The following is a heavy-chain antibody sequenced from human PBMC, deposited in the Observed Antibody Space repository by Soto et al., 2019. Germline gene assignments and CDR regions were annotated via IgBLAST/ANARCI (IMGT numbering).Heavy chain of an antibody. CDR1: GDTFTDYA. CDR2: INPGNGDT. J-gene: IGHJ4*02. Sequence: QVRLVQSGAEVKKPGASVKVSCKASGDTFTDYAIHWVRQAPRQRLEWLAWINPGNGDTQYSQKFRGRVTLTRDTSATTAYMELSSLRSEDTSVYFCAGGVGATAATFDYWGQGTLVTVSS. D-gene: IGHD1-26*01. V-gene: IGHV1-3*01. CDR3: AGGVGATAATFDY.